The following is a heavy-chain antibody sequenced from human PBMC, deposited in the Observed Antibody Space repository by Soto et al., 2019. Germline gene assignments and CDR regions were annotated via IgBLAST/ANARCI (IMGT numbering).Heavy chain of an antibody. CDR1: GFTFSSYW. J-gene: IGHJ4*02. Sequence: GGSLRLSCAASGFTFSSYWMSWVRQAPGKGLEWVANIKQDGSEKYYVDSVKGRFTISRDNAKNSLYLQMDGLRAEDTAVYYCAKDSDFYDSNLYFDHWGQGTLVTVSS. V-gene: IGHV3-7*03. D-gene: IGHD3-22*01. CDR2: IKQDGSEK. CDR3: AKDSDFYDSNLYFDH.